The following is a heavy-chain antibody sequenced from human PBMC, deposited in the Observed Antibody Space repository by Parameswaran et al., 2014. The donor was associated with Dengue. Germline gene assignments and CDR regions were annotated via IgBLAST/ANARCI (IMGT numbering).Heavy chain of an antibody. D-gene: IGHD3-10*01. CDR3: ARQDLAYGSGSYREGYYYGMDV. J-gene: IGHJ6*02. Sequence: VRQMPGKGLEWMGIIYPGDSDTRYSPSFQGQVTISADKSISTAYLQWSSLKASDTAMYYCARQDLAYGSGSYREGYYYGMDVWGQGTTVTVSS. V-gene: IGHV5-51*01. CDR2: IYPGDSDT.